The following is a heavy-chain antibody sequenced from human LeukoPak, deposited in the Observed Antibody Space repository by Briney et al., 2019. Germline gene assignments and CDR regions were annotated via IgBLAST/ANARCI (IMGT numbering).Heavy chain of an antibody. D-gene: IGHD6-13*01. CDR2: IYHSGST. CDR3: ARFIAAAGYFDY. Sequence: PSETLSLTCAVYGGSFSGYYWSWIRQPPGKGLEWIGYIYHSGSTYYNPSLKSRVTISVDTSKNQFSLKLSSVTAADTAVYYCARFIAAAGYFDYWGQGTLVTVSS. V-gene: IGHV4-34*01. J-gene: IGHJ4*02. CDR1: GGSFSGYY.